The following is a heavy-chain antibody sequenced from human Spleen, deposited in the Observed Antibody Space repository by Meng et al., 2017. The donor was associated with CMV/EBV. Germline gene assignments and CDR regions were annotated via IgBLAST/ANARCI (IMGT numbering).Heavy chain of an antibody. CDR3: ARMGAHFDY. J-gene: IGHJ4*02. D-gene: IGHD1-26*01. V-gene: IGHV3-48*04. CDR1: GFTFSSYG. CDR2: ISISGFTI. Sequence: GESLKISCAASGFTFSSYGMNWVRQTPGKGLEWIAFISISGFTIYYAESMKDRFTISRDNTKNSLYLQMNSLRAEDTAVYYCARMGAHFDYWGQGTLVTVSS.